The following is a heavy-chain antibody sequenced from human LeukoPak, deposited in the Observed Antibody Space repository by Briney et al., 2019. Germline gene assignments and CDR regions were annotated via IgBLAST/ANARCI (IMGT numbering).Heavy chain of an antibody. CDR1: GGTFSSYA. CDR2: IIPIFGTA. D-gene: IGHD3-3*01. Sequence: GSSVKVSCKASGGTFSSYAISWVRQAPGQGLEWMGGIIPIFGTANYAQKFQGRVTITADESTNTAYMELSSLRSEDTAVYYCASFSYYDFWSGYSWFDPWGQGTLVTVSS. CDR3: ASFSYYDFWSGYSWFDP. J-gene: IGHJ5*02. V-gene: IGHV1-69*01.